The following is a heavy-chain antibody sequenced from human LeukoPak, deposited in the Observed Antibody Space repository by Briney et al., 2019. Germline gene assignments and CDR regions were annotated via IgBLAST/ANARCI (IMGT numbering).Heavy chain of an antibody. CDR3: ARDTWEGSGSYWAD. CDR2: IYSSGIT. Sequence: SETLSLTCSVSGGSITRYYWSWIRRPAGKGLEWIGRIYSSGITNYSPSLKRRVTMSVDTSKNQFSLKLTSVTAADTAVYYCARDTWEGSGSYWADWGQGTLVTVSS. CDR1: GGSITRYY. V-gene: IGHV4-4*07. D-gene: IGHD3-10*01. J-gene: IGHJ4*02.